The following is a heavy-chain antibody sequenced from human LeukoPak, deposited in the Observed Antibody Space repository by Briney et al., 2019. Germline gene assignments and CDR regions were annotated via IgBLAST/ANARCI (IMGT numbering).Heavy chain of an antibody. V-gene: IGHV5-51*01. CDR3: ARQYSGSYYDSFDY. J-gene: IGHJ4*02. CDR1: GYSFTTYW. CDR2: IYPGDSDT. D-gene: IGHD1-26*01. Sequence: GESLKISFRASGYSFTTYWIGWVRQMPGKGLEWMGSIYPGDSDTRYSPSFQGQVTISADKSISTAYLQWSSLKASDTAMYYCARQYSGSYYDSFDYWGQGTLVTVSS.